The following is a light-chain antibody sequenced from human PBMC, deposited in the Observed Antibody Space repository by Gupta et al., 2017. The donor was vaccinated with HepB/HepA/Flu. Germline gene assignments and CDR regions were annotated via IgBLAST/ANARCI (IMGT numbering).Light chain of an antibody. Sequence: EVVMTQSPVSLSVSPGERATLSCRASQSVDTNLAWYQQKPGQAPRLLIYVAFHRATGVPARFSGSGSGTDFTLTISSLQSEDFAVYYCQHYNELPLTFGGGTKADIK. CDR3: QHYNELPLT. CDR1: QSVDTN. J-gene: IGKJ4*01. V-gene: IGKV3-15*01. CDR2: VAF.